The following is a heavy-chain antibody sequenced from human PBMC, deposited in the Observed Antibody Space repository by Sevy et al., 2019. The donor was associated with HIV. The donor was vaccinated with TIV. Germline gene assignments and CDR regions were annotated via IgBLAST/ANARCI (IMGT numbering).Heavy chain of an antibody. Sequence: SETLSLTCTVSGGSINTIAYYWGWVRQPPGKGLEWIGNISYSGSSYYNPSLKSRVTISVDMSKNQFSLNLSSVTAADTGAAADTAIYYCVRHLFHDFAWGSHRYRDAFDLWGQGTLVTVSS. V-gene: IGHV4-39*01. D-gene: IGHD3-16*02. CDR1: GGSINTIAYY. CDR2: ISYSGSS. J-gene: IGHJ3*01. CDR3: TAIYYCVRHLFHDFAWGSHRYRDAFDL.